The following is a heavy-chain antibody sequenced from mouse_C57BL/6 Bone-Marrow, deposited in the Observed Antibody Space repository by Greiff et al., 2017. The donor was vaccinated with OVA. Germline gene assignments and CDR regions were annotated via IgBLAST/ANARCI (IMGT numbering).Heavy chain of an antibody. J-gene: IGHJ3*01. D-gene: IGHD1-1*01. Sequence: QVQLQQSGAELVRPGASVKLSCKASGYTFTDYYINWVKQRPGQGLEWIARIYPGSGNTYYNEKFKGKATLTAEKSSSTAYMQLSSLTSEDSAVYFCASDYYGSEGFAYWGQGTLVTVSA. V-gene: IGHV1-76*01. CDR2: IYPGSGNT. CDR1: GYTFTDYY. CDR3: ASDYYGSEGFAY.